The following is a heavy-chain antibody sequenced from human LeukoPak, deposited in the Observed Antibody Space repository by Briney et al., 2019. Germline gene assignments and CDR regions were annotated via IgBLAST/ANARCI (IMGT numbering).Heavy chain of an antibody. D-gene: IGHD3-10*01. CDR2: ISGSGGST. CDR1: GFTFSSYA. Sequence: GGSLRLSCAASGFTFSSYAMSWVRQAPGKGLEWVSAISGSGGSTYYADSVKGRFTISRDNSKNTLYLQMNSLRAEDTAVYYCAKDELWFGELSDAFDIWGQGTMVTVSS. CDR3: AKDELWFGELSDAFDI. V-gene: IGHV3-23*01. J-gene: IGHJ3*02.